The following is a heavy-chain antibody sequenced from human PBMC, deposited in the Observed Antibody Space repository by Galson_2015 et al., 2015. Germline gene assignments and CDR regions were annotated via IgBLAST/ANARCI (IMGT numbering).Heavy chain of an antibody. Sequence: SLRLSCAASGFTFSSYAMHWVRQAPGKGLEWVAVISYDGSNKYYADSVKGRFTISRDNSKNTLYLQMNSLRAEDTAVYYCARANLLTVVGWGAPGYWGQGTLVTVSS. CDR3: ARANLLTVVGWGAPGY. J-gene: IGHJ4*02. CDR2: ISYDGSNK. D-gene: IGHD4-23*01. CDR1: GFTFSSYA. V-gene: IGHV3-30*07.